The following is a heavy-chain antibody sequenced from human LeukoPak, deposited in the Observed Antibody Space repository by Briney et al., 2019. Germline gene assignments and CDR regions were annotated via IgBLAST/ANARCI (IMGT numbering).Heavy chain of an antibody. V-gene: IGHV1-69*13. Sequence: ASVKVSCKAAGGTFSSYAISWVRQAPGQGLEWMGGIIPIFGTANYAQKFQGRVTITADESTSTAYMELSSLRSEDTAVYYCAREEEQLVLNYYYYYMDVWGKGTTATVSS. D-gene: IGHD6-6*01. CDR2: IIPIFGTA. CDR1: GGTFSSYA. CDR3: AREEEQLVLNYYYYYMDV. J-gene: IGHJ6*03.